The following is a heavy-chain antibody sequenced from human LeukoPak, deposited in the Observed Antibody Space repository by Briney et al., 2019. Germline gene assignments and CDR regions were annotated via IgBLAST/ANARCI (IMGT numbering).Heavy chain of an antibody. CDR3: ARDRPYYYDSSGYSDAFDI. Sequence: GGSLRLSCAASGFTVSSNYMSWVRQAPGKGLEWVSVIYCGGSTYYADSVKGRFTISRDNSKNTLYLQMNSLRAEDTAVYYCARDRPYYYDSSGYSDAFDIWGQGTMVTVSS. V-gene: IGHV3-66*01. CDR1: GFTVSSNY. D-gene: IGHD3-22*01. J-gene: IGHJ3*02. CDR2: IYCGGST.